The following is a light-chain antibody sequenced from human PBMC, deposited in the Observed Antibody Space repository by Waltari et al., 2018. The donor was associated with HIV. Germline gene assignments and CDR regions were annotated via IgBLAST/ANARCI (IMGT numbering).Light chain of an antibody. J-gene: IGKJ5*01. CDR1: QGINNNY. CDR2: GAS. V-gene: IGKV3-20*01. Sequence: DILLTQSPGPLSLSPGERATLSCRASQGINNNYLAWYQQKPGQAPRLLIYGASSRATGIPDRISGSASGTDFTLSLSRLEPEDSAVYYCQQYSNSAFTFGQGTRLEIK. CDR3: QQYSNSAFT.